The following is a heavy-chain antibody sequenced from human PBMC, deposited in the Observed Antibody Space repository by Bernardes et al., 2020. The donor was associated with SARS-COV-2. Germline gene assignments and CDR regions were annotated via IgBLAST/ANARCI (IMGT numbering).Heavy chain of an antibody. D-gene: IGHD1-26*01. CDR2: ISGSGGST. J-gene: IGHJ4*02. CDR3: AKDHSGSYSFYFDY. V-gene: IGHV3-23*01. Sequence: GGSLRLSCAASGFTFSSYAMSWVRQAPGKGLEWVSGISGSGGSTHYADSVKGRFTISRDTSKNTLSLQMNSLRAEDTAVYYCAKDHSGSYSFYFDYWGQGTLVTVSS. CDR1: GFTFSSYA.